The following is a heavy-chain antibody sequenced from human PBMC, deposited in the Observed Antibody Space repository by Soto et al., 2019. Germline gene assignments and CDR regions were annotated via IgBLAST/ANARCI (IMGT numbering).Heavy chain of an antibody. CDR2: ISTYDDKT. D-gene: IGHD2-15*01. Sequence: QVQLVQSGAEVKTPGASVKVSCRASGYSFRTHGISWVRQAPGQGLEWMGWISTYDDKTNFPQKFQGRITMTTDTSTSTAYMELRSLRSDDTAVYFFARDLGYCNSSGCFRNWFDPWGQGTLVNVSS. CDR1: GYSFRTHG. V-gene: IGHV1-18*01. J-gene: IGHJ5*02. CDR3: ARDLGYCNSSGCFRNWFDP.